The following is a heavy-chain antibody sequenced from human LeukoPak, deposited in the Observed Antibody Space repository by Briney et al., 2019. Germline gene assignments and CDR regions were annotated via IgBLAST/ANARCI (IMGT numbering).Heavy chain of an antibody. CDR2: MNPNSGNT. CDR3: ARKVGSSLDGAFDI. CDR1: GYTFTSYD. D-gene: IGHD6-13*01. V-gene: IGHV1-8*01. J-gene: IGHJ3*02. Sequence: ASVEVSCKASGYTFTSYDINWVRQAPGQGLEWMGWMNPNSGNTGYAQKFQGRVTMTRNTSISTAYMELSSLRSEDTAVYYCARKVGSSLDGAFDIWGQGTMVTAPS.